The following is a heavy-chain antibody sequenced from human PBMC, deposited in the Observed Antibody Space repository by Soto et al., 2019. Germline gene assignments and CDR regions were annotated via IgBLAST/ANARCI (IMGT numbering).Heavy chain of an antibody. CDR1: GFTFSSYG. CDR2: ISYDGSNK. D-gene: IGHD3-3*01. J-gene: IGHJ6*03. V-gene: IGHV3-30*03. Sequence: GGSLRLSCAASGFTFSSYGMHWVRQAPGKGLEWVAVISYDGSNKYYADSVKGRFTISRDNSKNTLYLHMNSLRAEDTAVYYCARDGYYDFWSGYYLDYYYYMDVWGKGTTVTVS. CDR3: ARDGYYDFWSGYYLDYYYYMDV.